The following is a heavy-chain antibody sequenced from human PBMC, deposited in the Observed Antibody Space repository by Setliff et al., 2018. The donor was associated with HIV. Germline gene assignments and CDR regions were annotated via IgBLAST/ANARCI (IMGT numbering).Heavy chain of an antibody. D-gene: IGHD3-10*01. CDR1: GGTFDSHA. CDR2: IIHILGIR. Sequence: SVKVSCKASGGTFDSHAISWVRQAPGQGFEWMGGIIHILGIRNYAQKFQGIVIITTDESTGTAYMELSSLRDDDTAIYYCARPAPLLGTSPANNAFDIWGQGITVTVSS. CDR3: ARPAPLLGTSPANNAFDI. V-gene: IGHV1-69*10. J-gene: IGHJ3*02.